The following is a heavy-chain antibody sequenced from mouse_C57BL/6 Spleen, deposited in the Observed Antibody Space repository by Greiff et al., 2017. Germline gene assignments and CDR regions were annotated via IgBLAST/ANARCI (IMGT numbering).Heavy chain of an antibody. CDR2: IDPSDSYT. CDR1: GYTFTSYW. Sequence: QVQLQQPGAELVMPGASVKLSCKASGYTFTSYWMHWVKQRPGQGLEWIGEIDPSDSYTNYNQKFKGKSTLTVDNSSSTAYMQLSSLTSEDSAVYYCARSSSYVGFAYWGQGTLVTVSA. V-gene: IGHV1-69*01. CDR3: ARSSSYVGFAY. D-gene: IGHD1-1*01. J-gene: IGHJ3*01.